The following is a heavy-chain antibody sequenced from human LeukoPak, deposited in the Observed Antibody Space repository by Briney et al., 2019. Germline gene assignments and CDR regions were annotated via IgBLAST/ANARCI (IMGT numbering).Heavy chain of an antibody. J-gene: IGHJ4*02. CDR2: INIVGRST. CDR1: GFTFSSYW. V-gene: IGHV3-74*01. CDR3: ASGPADLDY. Sequence: QPGGSLRLSCAASGFTFSSYWMHWVRQAPGKGLVWVARINIVGRSTSYADSVKGRFTISRSKAKNPLYLQMNSLRAEDTAVYYCASGPADLDYWGQGTLVTVSS.